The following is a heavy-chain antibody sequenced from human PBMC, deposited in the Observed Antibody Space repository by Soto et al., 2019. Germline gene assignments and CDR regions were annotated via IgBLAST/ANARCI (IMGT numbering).Heavy chain of an antibody. CDR2: ISSRGST. CDR1: GGSVSSGTYY. D-gene: IGHD1-7*01. J-gene: IGHJ4*02. Sequence: QVQLQESGPGLVTPSETLSLTCTVSGGSVSSGTYYWSWIRQPPGKGLGWIGYISSRGSTNYNPSLMSRVTISVDTSKHQLSLELTSVPAADTAVYYCAMAGNYLYFDAWGQGTLVTVSS. CDR3: AMAGNYLYFDA. V-gene: IGHV4-61*01.